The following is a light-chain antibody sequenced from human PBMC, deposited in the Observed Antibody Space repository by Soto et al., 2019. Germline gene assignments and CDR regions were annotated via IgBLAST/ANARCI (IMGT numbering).Light chain of an antibody. Sequence: QSVLTQPPSVSAAPGQRVTISCSGSTSNIGNNAVYWYQQLPGKAPKLLIHFDDRVPSGVSDRFSGSKSGTSASLAISGLQSEDEADYYCASWDDSLGGPLFGGGTKLTVL. CDR2: FDD. CDR3: ASWDDSLGGPL. J-gene: IGLJ3*02. CDR1: TSNIGNNA. V-gene: IGLV1-36*01.